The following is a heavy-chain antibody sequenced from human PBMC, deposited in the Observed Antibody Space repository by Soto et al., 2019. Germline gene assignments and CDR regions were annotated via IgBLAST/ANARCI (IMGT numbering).Heavy chain of an antibody. Sequence: QAGGSLRLSCAASGFTLSNYWISWVRQAPGKGLEWVANIKQDGSVKYYVDSVKGRFTISRDNAKSSLYLQMNSLRAEDTALYYCARDYYGSGSHDSWGQGTLVTVSS. CDR3: ARDYYGSGSHDS. J-gene: IGHJ5*01. CDR1: GFTLSNYW. CDR2: IKQDGSVK. D-gene: IGHD3-10*01. V-gene: IGHV3-7*03.